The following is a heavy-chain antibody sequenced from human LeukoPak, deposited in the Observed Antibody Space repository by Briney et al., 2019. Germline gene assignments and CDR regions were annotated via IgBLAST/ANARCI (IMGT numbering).Heavy chain of an antibody. CDR2: ISADGGTA. CDR1: GFTISSYA. Sequence: GGSLRLSCAASGFTISSYAMSWVRQAPGKGLEWVSGISADGGTAYYADSVKGRFTISRDNSKNTLFLQVNSLRAEDTALYFCARKASSSGGANFDCWGQGTLVTVSS. D-gene: IGHD6-6*01. V-gene: IGHV3-23*01. J-gene: IGHJ4*02. CDR3: ARKASSSGGANFDC.